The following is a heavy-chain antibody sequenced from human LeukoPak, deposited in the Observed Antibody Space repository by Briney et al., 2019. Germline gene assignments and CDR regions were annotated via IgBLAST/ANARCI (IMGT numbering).Heavy chain of an antibody. V-gene: IGHV3-48*02. Sequence: PGGSLRLSCAASGYTFSSYSMNWVRQAPGKGLEWVSYISSSSSTIYYADSVKGRFTISRDNAKNSLYLQMNSLRDEDTAVYYCARVWGIAAAGGEIEYWGQGTLVTVSS. CDR3: ARVWGIAAAGGEIEY. CDR2: ISSSSSTI. D-gene: IGHD6-13*01. CDR1: GYTFSSYS. J-gene: IGHJ4*02.